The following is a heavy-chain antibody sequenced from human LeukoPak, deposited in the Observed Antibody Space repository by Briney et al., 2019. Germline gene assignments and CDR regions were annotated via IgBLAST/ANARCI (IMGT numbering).Heavy chain of an antibody. D-gene: IGHD3-10*01. Sequence: GGSLRLSCAASGFTFSSRAMTWARQAPGKGLEWVSAISSGGGGTHYADSVKGRFTISRDNSKNTLYLQMSSLRAEETAVYYCAKYGYYGSGSTPYFDYWGQGTLVTVSS. CDR2: ISSGGGGT. V-gene: IGHV3-23*01. CDR1: GFTFSSRA. J-gene: IGHJ4*02. CDR3: AKYGYYGSGSTPYFDY.